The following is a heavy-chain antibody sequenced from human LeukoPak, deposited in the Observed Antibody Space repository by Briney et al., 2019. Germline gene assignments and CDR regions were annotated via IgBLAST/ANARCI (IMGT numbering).Heavy chain of an antibody. J-gene: IGHJ4*02. CDR3: AKRGPYGSGSYSWYFDY. D-gene: IGHD3-10*01. CDR1: GFTFDDYA. CDR2: ISWNSGSI. Sequence: GGSLRLSCAASGFTFDDYAMHWVRQAPGKGLEWVSGISWNSGSIGYADSVKGRFTISRDNAKNSLYLQMNSLRAEDTAVYYCAKRGPYGSGSYSWYFDYWGQGTLVTVSS. V-gene: IGHV3-9*01.